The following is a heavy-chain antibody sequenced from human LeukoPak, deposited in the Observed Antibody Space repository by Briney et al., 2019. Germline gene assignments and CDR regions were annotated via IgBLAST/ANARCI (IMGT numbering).Heavy chain of an antibody. CDR3: AKGGNPMIVVVTDAFDI. CDR1: GFTFNNYW. D-gene: IGHD3-22*01. CDR2: IKQDGSQK. Sequence: PGGSLRLSCAASGFTFNNYWMSWVRQAPGKGLQWVANIKQDGSQKFYVDSVKGRFTISRDNSKNTLYLQMNSLRAEDTAVYYCAKGGNPMIVVVTDAFDIWGQGTMVTVSS. J-gene: IGHJ3*02. V-gene: IGHV3-7*03.